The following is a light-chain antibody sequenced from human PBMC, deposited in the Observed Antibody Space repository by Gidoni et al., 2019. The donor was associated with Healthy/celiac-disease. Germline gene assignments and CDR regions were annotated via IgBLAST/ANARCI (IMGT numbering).Light chain of an antibody. CDR3: QQYGSSRT. CDR2: GAS. V-gene: IGKV3-20*01. Sequence: EIVLTHSPGTLSLSPGERATLSCRASQSVSSSYLAWYQQKPGQAPRILIYGASSRATGIPDRFSGSGSGTDFTLTISRLEPEDFAVYYCQQYGSSRTFGGGTKVEIK. J-gene: IGKJ4*01. CDR1: QSVSSSY.